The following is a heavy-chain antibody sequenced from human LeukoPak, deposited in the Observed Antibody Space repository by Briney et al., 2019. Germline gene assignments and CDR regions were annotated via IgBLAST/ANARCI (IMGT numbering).Heavy chain of an antibody. CDR1: GGSISSYY. CDR3: ARTTEGGYTYDYFYYYYMDV. D-gene: IGHD5-18*01. J-gene: IGHJ6*03. V-gene: IGHV4-59*01. Sequence: SETLSLTCTVSGGSISSYYWSWIRQPPGKGLQWIGCIHYSGSTNYNPSLKSRVTISVNMSKNQFSLRLSSVTAADTAVYYCARTTEGGYTYDYFYYYYMDVWGKGTTVTISS. CDR2: IHYSGST.